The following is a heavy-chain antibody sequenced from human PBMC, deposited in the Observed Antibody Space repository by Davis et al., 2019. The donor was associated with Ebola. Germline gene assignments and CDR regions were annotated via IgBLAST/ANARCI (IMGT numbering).Heavy chain of an antibody. D-gene: IGHD2-15*01. CDR2: IKSKTDGGTT. CDR1: GFTFSNAW. Sequence: PGGSLRLFCAASGFTFSNAWMSWVRQAPGKGLEWVGRIKSKTDGGTTDYAAPVKGRFTISRDNAKNSLYLQMNSLRAEDTAVYYCANRLYCSGGSCYYYYYGMDVWGQGTTVTVSS. CDR3: ANRLYCSGGSCYYYYYGMDV. V-gene: IGHV3-15*01. J-gene: IGHJ6*02.